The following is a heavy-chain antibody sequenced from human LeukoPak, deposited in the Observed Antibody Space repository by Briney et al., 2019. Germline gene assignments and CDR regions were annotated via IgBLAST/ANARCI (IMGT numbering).Heavy chain of an antibody. V-gene: IGHV1-2*02. D-gene: IGHD6-19*01. Sequence: ASVKVSCKASGYTFTGYYMHWVQQAPGQGLEWMGWINPNSGGTNYAQKFQGRVTMTRDTSISTAYMELSRLRSDDTAVYYCARARGSSGWYKEEYYFDYWGQGTLVTVSS. J-gene: IGHJ4*02. CDR2: INPNSGGT. CDR3: ARARGSSGWYKEEYYFDY. CDR1: GYTFTGYY.